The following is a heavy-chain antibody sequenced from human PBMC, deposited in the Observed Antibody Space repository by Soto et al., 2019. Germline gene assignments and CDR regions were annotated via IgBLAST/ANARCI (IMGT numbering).Heavy chain of an antibody. CDR2: IIPILGIA. Sequence: QVQLVQSGAEVKKPGSSVKVSCKASGGTFSSYTISWVRQAPGQGLEWMGRIIPILGIANYAQKFQGRVTNTADKSTSTAYMELSSLRSEDTAVYYWARVDRGDAFDIWGQGTMVTVSS. CDR1: GGTFSSYT. J-gene: IGHJ3*02. V-gene: IGHV1-69*02. CDR3: ARVDRGDAFDI. D-gene: IGHD3-16*02.